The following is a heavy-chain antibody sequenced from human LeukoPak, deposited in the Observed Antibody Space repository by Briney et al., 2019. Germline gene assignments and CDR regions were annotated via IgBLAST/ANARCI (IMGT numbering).Heavy chain of an antibody. Sequence: PGGSLRLSCAASGFTFSSSWMTWVRQTPGKGLEWVANIKEDGSEKYYVDSVKGRFTISRDNAKNSLYLQMNSLRAEDTALYYCATDVGADWGQGTLVTVSS. CDR2: IKEDGSEK. CDR3: ATDVGAD. V-gene: IGHV3-7*01. CDR1: GFTFSSSW. J-gene: IGHJ4*02.